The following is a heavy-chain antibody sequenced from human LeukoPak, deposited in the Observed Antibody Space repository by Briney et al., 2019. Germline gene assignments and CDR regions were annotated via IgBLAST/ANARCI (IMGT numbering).Heavy chain of an antibody. CDR1: GFTFGGYA. CDR3: AREVSWYNFDY. J-gene: IGHJ4*02. V-gene: IGHV3-30*09. D-gene: IGHD6-13*01. CDR2: ISYDGSNK. Sequence: GRSLRLSCAASGFTFGGYAMHWVRQAPDKGLEWVAVISYDGSNKYYADSVKGRFAISRGNSKKTLYLQMNSLRGDDTAVYYCAREVSWYNFDYWGQGILVTVSS.